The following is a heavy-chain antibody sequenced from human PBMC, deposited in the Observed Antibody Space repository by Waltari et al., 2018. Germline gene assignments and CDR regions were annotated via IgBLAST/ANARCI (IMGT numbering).Heavy chain of an antibody. CDR3: ARDLGGGNYADS. Sequence: QVQLQESGPGLVKPSETLSLTCTVSGGSISSYYCSWIRQPAGKGLEWIGRIFTSGSTNYNPSLKSRITMSVDPSKNQFSLRLSSVTAADTAVYYCARDLGGGNYADSWGQGTLVTVSS. CDR2: IFTSGST. J-gene: IGHJ4*02. D-gene: IGHD2-2*01. V-gene: IGHV4-4*07. CDR1: GGSISSYY.